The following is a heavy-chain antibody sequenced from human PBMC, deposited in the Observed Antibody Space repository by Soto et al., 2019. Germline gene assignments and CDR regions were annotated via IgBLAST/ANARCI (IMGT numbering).Heavy chain of an antibody. V-gene: IGHV1-69*02. CDR3: ASNAYYYDSSGYPFDY. J-gene: IGHJ4*02. D-gene: IGHD3-22*01. Sequence: QVQLVQSGAEVKKPGSSVKVSCKASGGTFSSYTISWVRQAPGQGLEWMGRIIPILGIANYAQKFQGRVTITADKSTRTAYMELSSLGSEDTAVYYCASNAYYYDSSGYPFDYWGQGTLVTVSS. CDR1: GGTFSSYT. CDR2: IIPILGIA.